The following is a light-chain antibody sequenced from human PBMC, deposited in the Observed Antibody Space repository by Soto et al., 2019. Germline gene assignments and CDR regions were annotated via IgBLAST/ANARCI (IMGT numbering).Light chain of an antibody. CDR2: KAS. V-gene: IGKV1-5*03. CDR1: QSISSW. J-gene: IGKJ2*01. CDR3: QQYSSYQYT. Sequence: DIQMIQSPATLSASVGDRVTITCRASQSISSWLAWYQQKPGKAPKLLIYKASSLESGVPSRFSGRESGTEFTLTISSLQPDDFATYYCQQYSSYQYTFGQGTKVDIK.